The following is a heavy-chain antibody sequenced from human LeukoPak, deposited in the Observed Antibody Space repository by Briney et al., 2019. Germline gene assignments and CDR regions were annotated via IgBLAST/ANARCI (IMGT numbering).Heavy chain of an antibody. Sequence: ASVKVSCKASGYTFTGYYMHWVRQAPGQGLEWMGWINPNSGGTNYAQKFQGRVTMTRDTSISTAYMELSRLRSDDTAVYYCARDSYYDILTGYWSPGDHYYYYMDVWGKGTTVTVSS. CDR2: INPNSGGT. J-gene: IGHJ6*03. D-gene: IGHD3-9*01. CDR3: ARDSYYDILTGYWSPGDHYYYYMDV. V-gene: IGHV1-2*02. CDR1: GYTFTGYY.